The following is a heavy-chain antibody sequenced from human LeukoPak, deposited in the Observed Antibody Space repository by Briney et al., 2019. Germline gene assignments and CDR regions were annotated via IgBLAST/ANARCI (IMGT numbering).Heavy chain of an antibody. Sequence: SETLSLTCAVYGGSFSGYYWSWIRQPPGKGLEWIGEINHSGSTNYNPSLKSRVTISVDTSKNQFSLKLSSVTAADTAVYYCARSTRYYYGSGSLVVKWGQGTLVTVSS. CDR1: GGSFSGYY. J-gene: IGHJ4*02. D-gene: IGHD3-10*01. CDR2: INHSGST. CDR3: ARSTRYYYGSGSLVVK. V-gene: IGHV4-34*01.